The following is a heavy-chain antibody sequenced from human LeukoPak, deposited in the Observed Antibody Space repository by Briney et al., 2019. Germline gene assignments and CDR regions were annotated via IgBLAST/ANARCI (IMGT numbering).Heavy chain of an antibody. D-gene: IGHD6-13*01. CDR1: GDSVSSNSAA. V-gene: IGHV6-1*01. J-gene: IGHJ4*02. CDR2: TYYRSKWYN. CDR3: AREGEGSSWWSSSWYGPLFDY. Sequence: SRTLSLTCAISGDSVSSNSAAWNWIRQSPSRGLERLGRTYYRSKWYNDYAVSVKSRITINPDTSKNQFSLQLNSVTPDDTAVYYCAREGEGSSWWSSSWYGPLFDYWGQGTLVTVSS.